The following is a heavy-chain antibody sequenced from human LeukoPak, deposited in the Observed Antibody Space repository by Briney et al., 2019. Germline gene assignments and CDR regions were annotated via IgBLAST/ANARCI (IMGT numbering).Heavy chain of an antibody. Sequence: PGGSLRLSCEASGYTLSDHFMFWVRQSPGKGLEWIGEVADYGSVNYNPSLQSRVTISLDTSKNHFSLKVSSMTAADTAVYYCARRRVTVIVVSTFDSWGQGTLVTVSS. J-gene: IGHJ4*02. CDR3: ARRRVTVIVVSTFDS. CDR2: VADYGSV. CDR1: GYTLSDHF. V-gene: IGHV4-34*01. D-gene: IGHD3-22*01.